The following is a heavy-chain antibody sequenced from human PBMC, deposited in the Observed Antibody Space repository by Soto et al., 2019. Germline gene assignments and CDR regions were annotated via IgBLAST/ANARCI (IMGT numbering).Heavy chain of an antibody. V-gene: IGHV1-46*01. Sequence: ASVPGSCQASGSTFTSDYMHWVRQAPGQGLEWMGIINPSGGSTSYAQKFQGRVTMTRDTSTSTVYMELSSLRSEDTAVYYCARCPFAYYYGMDAWGQGTTVTVSS. J-gene: IGHJ6*02. CDR2: INPSGGST. CDR3: ARCPFAYYYGMDA. CDR1: GSTFTSDY.